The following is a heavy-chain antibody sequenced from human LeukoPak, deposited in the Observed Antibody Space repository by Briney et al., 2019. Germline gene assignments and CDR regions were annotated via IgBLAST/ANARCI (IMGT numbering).Heavy chain of an antibody. CDR3: ARDDNRGFDY. Sequence: GGSLRLSCAASGFAFSDYSMNWVRQAPGKGLEWVANTRGSGSGMGSGNYYAGAVKGRFTISRDNAKNSLYLQMNSLRAEDTAFYYCARDDNRGFDYWGQGALVTVSS. D-gene: IGHD7-27*01. V-gene: IGHV3-21*05. J-gene: IGHJ4*02. CDR2: TRGSGSGM. CDR1: GFAFSDYS.